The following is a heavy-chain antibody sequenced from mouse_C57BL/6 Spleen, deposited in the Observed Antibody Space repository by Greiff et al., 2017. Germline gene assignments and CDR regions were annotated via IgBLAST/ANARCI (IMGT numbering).Heavy chain of an antibody. J-gene: IGHJ4*01. CDR3: ARRPTTGYAMDY. CDR2: ISSGGSYT. CDR1: GFTFSSYG. Sequence: EVMLVESGGDLVKPGGSLKLSCAASGFTFSSYGMSWVRQTPDKRLEWVATISSGGSYTYYPDSVKGRYTIARDNAKNTLYPQMSSLKSEDTAVYYCARRPTTGYAMDYWGQGTSVTVSS. D-gene: IGHD1-1*01. V-gene: IGHV5-6*02.